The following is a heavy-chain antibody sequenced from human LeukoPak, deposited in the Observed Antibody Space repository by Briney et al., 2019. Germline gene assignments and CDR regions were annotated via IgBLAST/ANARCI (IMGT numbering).Heavy chain of an antibody. V-gene: IGHV3-48*03. CDR3: ARDGLGVADLDY. Sequence: GGSLRLSYAASGFTFSRYWMSWVRQAPGKGLEWLSYISSSGTTIYSADSVKGRFTISRDNAKNSLYLHMNSLRGEDTAAYYCARDGLGVADLDYWGQGTLVTVSS. D-gene: IGHD2-15*01. CDR1: GFTFSRYW. CDR2: ISSSGTTI. J-gene: IGHJ4*02.